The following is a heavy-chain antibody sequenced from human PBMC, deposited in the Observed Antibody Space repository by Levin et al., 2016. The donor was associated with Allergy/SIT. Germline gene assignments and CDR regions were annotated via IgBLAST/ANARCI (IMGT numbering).Heavy chain of an antibody. CDR1: GFSFRTYM. D-gene: IGHD6-19*01. J-gene: IGHJ4*02. V-gene: IGHV3-21*06. CDR2: ITGVGTNV. CDR3: AKDLSYSGAPG. Sequence: GESLKISCAASGFSFRTYMMTWVRQAPGKGLEWVASITGVGTNVWYADSVKGRFTISRDNANNSLYLQMDSLRVEDTAVYYCAKDLSYSGAPGWGQGSLVTVSS.